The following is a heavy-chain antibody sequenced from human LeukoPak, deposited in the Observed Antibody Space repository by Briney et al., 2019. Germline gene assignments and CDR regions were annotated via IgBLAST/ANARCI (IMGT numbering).Heavy chain of an antibody. CDR1: GGTFSSYA. Sequence: ASVKVSCKASGGTFSSYAISWVRQAPGQGLEWMGGIIPIFGTANYAQKFQGRATITADESTSTAYMELSRLRSDDTAVYYCAREKGGSYSDYYYYYGMDVWGQGTTVTVSS. V-gene: IGHV1-69*13. J-gene: IGHJ6*02. D-gene: IGHD1-26*01. CDR3: AREKGGSYSDYYYYYGMDV. CDR2: IIPIFGTA.